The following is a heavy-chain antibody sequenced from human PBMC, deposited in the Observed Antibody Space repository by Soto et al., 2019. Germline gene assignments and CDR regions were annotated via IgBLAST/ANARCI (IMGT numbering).Heavy chain of an antibody. CDR2: ISSSGSTI. V-gene: IGHV3-11*01. D-gene: IGHD2-15*01. CDR1: GFTFSDYY. CDR3: ARWQDIVVVVAAGTDAFDI. J-gene: IGHJ3*02. Sequence: QVQLVESGGGLVKPGGSLRLSCAASGFTFSDYYMSWIRQAPGKGLEWVSYISSSGSTIYYADSVKGRFTISRDNAKNSLYLQMNSLRAEDTAVYYCARWQDIVVVVAAGTDAFDIWGQGTMVTVSS.